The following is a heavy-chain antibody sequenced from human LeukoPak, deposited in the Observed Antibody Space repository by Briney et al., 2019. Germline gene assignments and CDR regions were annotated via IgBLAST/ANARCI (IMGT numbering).Heavy chain of an antibody. CDR2: INPSGGST. V-gene: IGHV1-46*01. J-gene: IGHJ6*02. Sequence: ASVKVSCKASGYTFTSDYMHWVRQAPGQGLEWMGIINPSGGSTSYAQKFQGRVTMTRDTSTSTVYMELSSLRSEDTAVYYCARDPSSSFYYYYYGMDVWGQGTTVTVSS. D-gene: IGHD6-6*01. CDR1: GYTFTSDY. CDR3: ARDPSSSFYYYYYGMDV.